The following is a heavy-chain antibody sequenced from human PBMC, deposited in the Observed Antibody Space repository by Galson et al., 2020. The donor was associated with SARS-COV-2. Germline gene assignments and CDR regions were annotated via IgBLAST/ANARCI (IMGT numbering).Heavy chain of an antibody. J-gene: IGHJ4*02. CDR2: ISYDGSNK. Sequence: GGSLRLSCAASGFTFSSYGMPWVRQAPAKGLEWVAVISYDGSNKYYADSVKGRFTISRDNSKNTLYLQKNSLRAEDMAVYYCAIRGGSYSLPFDYWGQGTLVTVSS. D-gene: IGHD1-26*01. CDR3: AIRGGSYSLPFDY. V-gene: IGHV3-30*03. CDR1: GFTFSSYG.